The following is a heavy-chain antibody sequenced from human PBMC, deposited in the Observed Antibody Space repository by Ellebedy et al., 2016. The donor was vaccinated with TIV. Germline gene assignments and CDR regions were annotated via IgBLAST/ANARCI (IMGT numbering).Heavy chain of an antibody. V-gene: IGHV1-3*01. J-gene: IGHJ5*02. D-gene: IGHD2-15*01. CDR2: INVADAKT. Sequence: AASVKVSCKASGYTFTQSAIHWLRQDRGQSLEWMGWINVADAKTKYSQKGQGRVTLPRGTSANTAYMHLSGRTSEDSGIYYCARDPLGYCSGVSCSNNWFDPWGQGTLVTVSS. CDR1: GYTFTQSA. CDR3: ARDPLGYCSGVSCSNNWFDP.